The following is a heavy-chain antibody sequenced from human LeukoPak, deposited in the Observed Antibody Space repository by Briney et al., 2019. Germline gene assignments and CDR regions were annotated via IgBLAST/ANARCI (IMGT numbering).Heavy chain of an antibody. CDR3: AGMRGYGDYYFDY. D-gene: IGHD4-17*01. Sequence: SETLSLTCTVSGGSISSYYWSWIRQPPGKGLEWIGYIYYSGSTNYNPSLKSRVTISVDTSKNQFSLKLSSVTAADTAVYYCAGMRGYGDYYFDYWGQGTLVTVSS. J-gene: IGHJ4*02. CDR1: GGSISSYY. V-gene: IGHV4-59*01. CDR2: IYYSGST.